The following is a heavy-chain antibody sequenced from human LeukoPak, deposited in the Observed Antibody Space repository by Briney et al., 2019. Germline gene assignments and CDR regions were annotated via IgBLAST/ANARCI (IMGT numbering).Heavy chain of an antibody. J-gene: IGHJ4*02. D-gene: IGHD5/OR15-5a*01. CDR2: IYTSGST. CDR1: GGSFSGYY. CDR3: ARGSLGREVSAFFKN. V-gene: IGHV4-4*08. Sequence: SETLSLTCAVYGGSFSGYYWSWIRQPPGKGLEWIGRIYTSGSTNYNPSLKSRVTISVDTSKNQFSLKLSSVTAADTAVYYCARGSLGREVSAFFKNWGQGILVTVSS.